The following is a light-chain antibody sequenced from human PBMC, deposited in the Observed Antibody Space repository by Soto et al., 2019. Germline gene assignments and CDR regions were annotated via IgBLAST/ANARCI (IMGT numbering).Light chain of an antibody. J-gene: IGKJ1*01. CDR1: QSISSS. CDR2: AAS. V-gene: IGKV1-39*01. CDR3: QQSDSTPSWT. Sequence: DIQMTQSPSSLSASVGDRVTITCRASQSISSSLNWYQQKPGKAPKLLIYAASILQSGVPSRFSGSGTGTDFTLTISSLQPEDFATYYCQQSDSTPSWTFGQGTKVEIK.